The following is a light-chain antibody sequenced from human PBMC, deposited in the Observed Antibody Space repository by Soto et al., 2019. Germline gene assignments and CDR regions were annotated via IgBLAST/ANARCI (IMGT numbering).Light chain of an antibody. V-gene: IGKV3-20*01. CDR2: GAS. Sequence: DIVLTQSPGTLSLSPGERATLSCRASQSVSSSYLAWYQQKPGQAPRRRIYGASSRATGIPDRFSGSGSGTDFTLTISRLEPDDFAVYYCQQYGSSPRAFGQGTKVEIK. CDR3: QQYGSSPRA. CDR1: QSVSSSY. J-gene: IGKJ1*01.